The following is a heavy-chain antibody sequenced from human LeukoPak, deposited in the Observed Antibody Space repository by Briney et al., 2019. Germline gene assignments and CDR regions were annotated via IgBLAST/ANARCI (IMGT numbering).Heavy chain of an antibody. D-gene: IGHD1-14*01. V-gene: IGHV1-69*04. Sequence: SVKVSCKASGGPFSSYAINWVRQAPGQGLQWVGRLIPILRLTNYAQTFQGRVTITADKSTSTTYMVLSSLRSDDTAVYFCAREGVGTTSFDSWGPGSLVTVSA. CDR1: GGPFSSYA. CDR2: LIPILRLT. J-gene: IGHJ4*02. CDR3: AREGVGTTSFDS.